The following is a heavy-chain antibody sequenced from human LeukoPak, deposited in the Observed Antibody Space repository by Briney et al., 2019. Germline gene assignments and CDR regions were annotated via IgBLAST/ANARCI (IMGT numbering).Heavy chain of an antibody. CDR3: ARGMGFDP. J-gene: IGHJ5*02. D-gene: IGHD5-24*01. Sequence: PSETLSLTCTVSGGSISSSSYYWGWIRQPPGKGLGWIGSIYYSGSTYYNPSLKSRVTISVDTSKNQFSLKLSSVTAADTAVYYCARGMGFDPWGQGTLVTVSS. CDR2: IYYSGST. V-gene: IGHV4-39*01. CDR1: GGSISSSSYY.